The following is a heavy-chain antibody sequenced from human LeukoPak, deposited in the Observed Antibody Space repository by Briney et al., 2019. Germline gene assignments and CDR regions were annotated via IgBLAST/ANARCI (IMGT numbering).Heavy chain of an antibody. V-gene: IGHV4-59*08. J-gene: IGHJ4*02. Sequence: SETLSLTCTVSGGSISSYYWSWIRQPPGKGLEWIGYIYYSGSTNYNPSLKSRVTISVDTSKNQFSLKLSSVTAADTAVYYCARHLPCILGACTFDYWGQGTLVTVSS. CDR2: IYYSGST. CDR3: ARHLPCILGACTFDY. CDR1: GGSISSYY. D-gene: IGHD1-26*01.